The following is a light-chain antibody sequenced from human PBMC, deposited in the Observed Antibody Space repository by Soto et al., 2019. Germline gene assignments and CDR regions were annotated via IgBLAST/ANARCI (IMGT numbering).Light chain of an antibody. CDR2: EVT. V-gene: IGLV2-14*01. J-gene: IGLJ1*01. CDR3: SSYAGSYSYV. Sequence: QSVLTQPASVSGSPGQSITISCTGTSSDVGAYDYVSWYQQHPGKAPQFMIYEVTNRPSGVSHRFSGSKSGNTASLTISGLQAEDEADYYCSSYAGSYSYVFGTGTKVTVL. CDR1: SSDVGAYDY.